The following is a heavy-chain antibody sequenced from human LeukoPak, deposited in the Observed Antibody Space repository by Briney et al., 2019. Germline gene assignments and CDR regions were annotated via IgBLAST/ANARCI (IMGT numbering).Heavy chain of an antibody. CDR2: IYPGDSDT. J-gene: IGHJ4*02. D-gene: IGHD1-26*01. Sequence: GESLKISCKGSGYSFTNYWIGWVRQVPGKGLEYMGIIYPGDSDTRYIPSFQGPVTISADKSLNTAYLPWSSLKASDTAMYYGARRVDSYWFFDYWGQGTLVTVSS. CDR1: GYSFTNYW. V-gene: IGHV5-51*01. CDR3: ARRVDSYWFFDY.